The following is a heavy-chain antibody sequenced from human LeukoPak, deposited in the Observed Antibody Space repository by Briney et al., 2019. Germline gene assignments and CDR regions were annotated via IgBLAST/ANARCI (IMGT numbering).Heavy chain of an antibody. CDR2: IYYTGVT. V-gene: IGHV4-39*07. CDR3: ARERSSSGGHSWFDP. J-gene: IGHJ5*02. Sequence: PSETLSLTCTVSGGYIITSGHYWGWIRQPPGKGLEWIGSIYYTGVTSTNPFFRSRMSISVDTSKNQFSLNLTSMTAADAAVYYCARERSSSGGHSWFDPWGQGTLVTVSS. CDR1: GGYIITSGHY. D-gene: IGHD4-23*01.